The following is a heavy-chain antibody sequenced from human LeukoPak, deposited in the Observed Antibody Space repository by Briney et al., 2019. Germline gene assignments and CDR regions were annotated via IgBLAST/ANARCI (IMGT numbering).Heavy chain of an antibody. D-gene: IGHD3-3*01. J-gene: IGHJ6*04. CDR3: ARDSRFLEWLLPPLVGMDV. CDR1: GFTFSSYG. Sequence: GGSLRLSCAASGFTFSSYGIHWVRQAPGKGLEWVAVISYDGSNKYYPDSVKGRFTISRDNSKNTLYLQMSSLRAEDTAVYYCARDSRFLEWLLPPLVGMDVWGGGTTVTVSS. V-gene: IGHV3-30-3*01. CDR2: ISYDGSNK.